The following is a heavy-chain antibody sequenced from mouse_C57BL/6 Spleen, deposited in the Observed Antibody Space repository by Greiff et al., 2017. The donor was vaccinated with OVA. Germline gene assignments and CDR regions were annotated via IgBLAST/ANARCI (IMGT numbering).Heavy chain of an antibody. CDR1: GFTFSSYA. D-gene: IGHD2-1*01. CDR2: ISSGGDYI. V-gene: IGHV5-9-1*02. Sequence: DVQLVESGEGLVKPGGSLKLSCAASGFTFSSYAMSWVRQTPEKRLEWVAYISSGGDYIYYADTVKGRFTLSRDNARNTLYLQMSSLKSEDTAMYYCTRAYGNYWYFDVWGTGTTVTVSS. CDR3: TRAYGNYWYFDV. J-gene: IGHJ1*03.